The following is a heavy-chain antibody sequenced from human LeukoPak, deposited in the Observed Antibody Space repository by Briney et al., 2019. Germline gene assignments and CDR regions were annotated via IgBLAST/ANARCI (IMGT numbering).Heavy chain of an antibody. V-gene: IGHV3-23*01. CDR1: GFTFSSYA. CDR2: ISGSGGST. CDR3: AKARGYSYGYFDY. Sequence: GGSLRLSCAASGFTFSSYAMSWVRQAPGKGLEWASAISGSGGSTYYADSVKGRFTISRDNSKNTLYLQMNSLRAEDTAVYYCAKARGYSYGYFDYWGQGTLVTVSS. J-gene: IGHJ4*02. D-gene: IGHD5-18*01.